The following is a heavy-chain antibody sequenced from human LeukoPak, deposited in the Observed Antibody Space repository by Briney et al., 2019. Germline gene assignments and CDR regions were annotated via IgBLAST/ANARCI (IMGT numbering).Heavy chain of an antibody. J-gene: IGHJ4*02. D-gene: IGHD5-12*01. CDR1: GYTFTGYY. V-gene: IGHV1-2*02. Sequence: GASVKVSCKASGYTFTGYYMHWVRQAPGQGLEWMGWINPNIGDTNYAQKFQGRVTMTRDTSISTAYMELSRLRSDDTAVYYCARGPSSVDIVATIWGSSSYFDYWGQGTLVTVSS. CDR2: INPNIGDT. CDR3: ARGPSSVDIVATIWGSSSYFDY.